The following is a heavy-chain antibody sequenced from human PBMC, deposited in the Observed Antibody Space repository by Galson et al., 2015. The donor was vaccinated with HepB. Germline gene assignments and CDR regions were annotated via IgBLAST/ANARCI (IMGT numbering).Heavy chain of an antibody. CDR3: ARDQEDIVVVPAAIGEKIGFDP. CDR2: IIPIFGTA. D-gene: IGHD2-2*02. J-gene: IGHJ5*02. CDR1: GGTFSSYA. Sequence: SVKVSCKASGGTFSSYAISWVRQAPGQGLEWMGGIIPIFGTANYAQKFQGRVTITADESTSTAYMELSSLRSEDTAVYYCARDQEDIVVVPAAIGEKIGFDPWGQGTLVTVSS. V-gene: IGHV1-69*13.